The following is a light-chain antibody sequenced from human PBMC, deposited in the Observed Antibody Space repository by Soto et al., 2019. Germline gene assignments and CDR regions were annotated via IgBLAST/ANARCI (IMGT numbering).Light chain of an antibody. CDR1: QSLLHSNGYNY. CDR3: MQAIQTPLT. V-gene: IGKV2-28*01. CDR2: LGS. J-gene: IGKJ4*01. Sequence: DLVMTQSPLSLPVTPGEPASISCRSSQSLLHSNGYNYLDWYLQKPGQSPQLLIYLGSNRASGVPDRFSGSGSGTDFTLKISRVEAEDVGVYYCMQAIQTPLTFGGGTKVEIK.